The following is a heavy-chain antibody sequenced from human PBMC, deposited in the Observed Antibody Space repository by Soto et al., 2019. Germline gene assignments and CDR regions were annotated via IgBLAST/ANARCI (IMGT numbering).Heavy chain of an antibody. CDR2: IIPIFGTA. CDR3: AREGIVVTAFDI. Sequence: SVKVSCKASGGTFSSYVISWVRQAPGQGLEWMGGIIPIFGTANYAQKFQGRVTITADESTSTAYMELSSLRSEDTAVYYCAREGIVVTAFDIWGQGTMVTVSS. J-gene: IGHJ3*02. CDR1: GGTFSSYV. V-gene: IGHV1-69*13. D-gene: IGHD3-22*01.